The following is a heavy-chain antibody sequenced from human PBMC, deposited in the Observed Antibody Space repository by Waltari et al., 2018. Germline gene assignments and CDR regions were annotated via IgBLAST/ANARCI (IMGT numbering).Heavy chain of an antibody. CDR3: AKGNSLSSGYIFDY. V-gene: IGHV3-9*01. CDR2: ISWNSGSI. J-gene: IGHJ4*02. D-gene: IGHD6-19*01. Sequence: EVQLVESGGGLVQPGRSLRLSCAASGFTFDDYAIHWVRQAPGKGLEWGAGISWNSGSIAYADSVKGRFTISRDNAKNSLYLQMNSLRAEDTALYYCAKGNSLSSGYIFDYWGQGTLVTVSS. CDR1: GFTFDDYA.